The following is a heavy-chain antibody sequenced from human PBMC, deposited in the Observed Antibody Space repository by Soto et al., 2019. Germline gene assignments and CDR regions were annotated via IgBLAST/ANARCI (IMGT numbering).Heavy chain of an antibody. CDR1: GFTFSSYA. D-gene: IGHD3-9*01. CDR2: INGNGGST. Sequence: PGGSLRLSCAASGFTFSSYAMSWVRQAPGKGLVWVSRINGNGGSTYYADSVKGRFTISRDNAKNTLYLQMNSLRAEDTAVYYCARDDDILTGYYRYWGQGTLVTVSS. J-gene: IGHJ4*02. V-gene: IGHV3-23*01. CDR3: ARDDDILTGYYRY.